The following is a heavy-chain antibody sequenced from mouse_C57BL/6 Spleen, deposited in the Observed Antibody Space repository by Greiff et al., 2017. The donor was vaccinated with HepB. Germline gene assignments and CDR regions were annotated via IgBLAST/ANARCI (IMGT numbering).Heavy chain of an antibody. Sequence: QVQLHQSGPELVKPGASVKLSCKASGYTFTSYGISWVKQRTGQGLEWIGEIYPRSGNTYYNEKFKGKATLTADKSSSTAYMELRSLTSEDSAVYFCASTTDAAMDYWGQGTSVTVSS. J-gene: IGHJ4*01. CDR2: IYPRSGNT. CDR1: GYTFTSYG. V-gene: IGHV1-81*01. D-gene: IGHD1-1*01. CDR3: ASTTDAAMDY.